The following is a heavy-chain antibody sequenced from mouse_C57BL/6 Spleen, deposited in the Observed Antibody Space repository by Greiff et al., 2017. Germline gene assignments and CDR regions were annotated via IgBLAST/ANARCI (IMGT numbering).Heavy chain of an antibody. D-gene: IGHD2-5*01. CDR3: ARTYYSNYSYWYFDV. CDR2: ISSGSSTI. CDR1: GFTFSDYG. V-gene: IGHV5-17*01. Sequence: EVHLVESGGGLVKPGGSLKLSCAASGFTFSDYGMHWVRQAPEKGLEWVAYISSGSSTIYYADTVKGRFTISRDNAKNTLFLQMTSLRSEDTAMYYCARTYYSNYSYWYFDVWGTGTTVTVSS. J-gene: IGHJ1*03.